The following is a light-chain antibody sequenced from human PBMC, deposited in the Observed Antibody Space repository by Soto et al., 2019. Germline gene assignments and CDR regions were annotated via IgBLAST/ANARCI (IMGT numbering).Light chain of an antibody. CDR1: QSISSW. J-gene: IGKJ5*01. CDR2: KAS. V-gene: IGKV1-5*03. Sequence: DIEMTQSPSTLSASVGDRVTITCRASQSISSWLAWYQQKPGKAPKFLLYKASSLESGVPSRFSGSGSGTEFTLTISSLQPDDFATYYCQQYNSYPITVGQGTRLEIK. CDR3: QQYNSYPIT.